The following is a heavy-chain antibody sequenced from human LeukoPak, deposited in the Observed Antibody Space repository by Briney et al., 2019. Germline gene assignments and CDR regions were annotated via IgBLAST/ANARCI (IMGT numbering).Heavy chain of an antibody. CDR3: ARDTGSGWPEYFQH. D-gene: IGHD6-19*01. CDR2: ITDNGRKI. J-gene: IGHJ1*01. Sequence: GGSLRLSCAASGFTFSDYYMGWIRQAAGKGLEWVSYITDNGRKIYYADSVKGRFTISRDNAKYSLYLQINRLRDEDTAVYYCARDTGSGWPEYFQHWGQGTLVTVSS. CDR1: GFTFSDYY. V-gene: IGHV3-11*04.